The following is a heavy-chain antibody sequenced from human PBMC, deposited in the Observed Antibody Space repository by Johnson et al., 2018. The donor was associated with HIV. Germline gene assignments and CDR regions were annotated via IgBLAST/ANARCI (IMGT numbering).Heavy chain of an antibody. CDR1: GFTFSSYA. V-gene: IGHV3-30*04. CDR2: ISYDGRNK. CDR3: AKDMGYDSSGDGAFDI. D-gene: IGHD3-22*01. J-gene: IGHJ3*02. Sequence: QVQLVESGGGLVQPGGSLRLSCVVSGFTFSSYAMNWVRQAPGKGLEWVAVISYDGRNKDYADSVKGRCTISRDNSKNTLYLQMNSLRAEDTALYYCAKDMGYDSSGDGAFDIWGQGTMVTVSS.